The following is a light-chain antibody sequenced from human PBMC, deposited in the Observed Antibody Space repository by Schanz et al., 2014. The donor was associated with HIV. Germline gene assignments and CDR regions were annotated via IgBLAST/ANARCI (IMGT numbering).Light chain of an antibody. CDR1: QSVSFK. V-gene: IGKV3D-20*02. CDR3: QQYNDWPPIT. J-gene: IGKJ5*01. Sequence: EIVLTQSPGTLSLSRGERATLSCRASQSVSFKLAWYQQKPGQAPRLLIYDTSGRATGIPDRFSGSGSGTDFTLTISRLEPEDFAVYYCQQYNDWPPITFGQGTRLEIK. CDR2: DTS.